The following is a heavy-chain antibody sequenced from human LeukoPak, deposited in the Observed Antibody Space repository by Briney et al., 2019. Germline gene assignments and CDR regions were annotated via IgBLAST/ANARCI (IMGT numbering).Heavy chain of an antibody. CDR1: GDSISSKSAA. J-gene: IGHJ4*02. Sequence: KPSQTLSLTCAISGDSISSKSAAWNWIRQSPSRGLEWLGRTYYRSKRYNEYALSVTRQISINADTSKNQISLHLNSLTPGDTAVYFCARGDRVSGFDYWGQGTLVTVSS. V-gene: IGHV6-1*01. CDR2: TYYRSKRYN. CDR3: ARGDRVSGFDY.